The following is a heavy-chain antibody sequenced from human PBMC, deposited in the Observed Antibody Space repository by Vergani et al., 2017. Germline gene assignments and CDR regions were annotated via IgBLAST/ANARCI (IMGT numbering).Heavy chain of an antibody. CDR1: GITFDDYD. D-gene: IGHD3-10*01. Sequence: EVQLVESGGGLVQPGRSLRLSFAASGITFDDYDMHWVRQVPGKGLELVSGISWNSGRIDYADSVKGRFTISRDTAKNSVYLQMNSLRAEYTALYYCAKAQTVLFFGEAIFDSWGQGTLFTVSS. CDR3: AKAQTVLFFGEAIFDS. V-gene: IGHV3-9*01. CDR2: ISWNSGRI. J-gene: IGHJ4*02.